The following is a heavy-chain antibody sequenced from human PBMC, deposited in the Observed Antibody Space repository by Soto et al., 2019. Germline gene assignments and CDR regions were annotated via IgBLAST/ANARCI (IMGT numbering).Heavy chain of an antibody. V-gene: IGHV3-53*01. Sequence: GGSLRLSCAASGFTVSSNYMSWVRQAPGKGLEWVSVIYSGGSTYYADSGKGRFTISRDNSKNTLYLQMNSLRAEDTAVYYCARDSPMVRGAPFDYYGMDVWGQGTTVTVSS. CDR3: ARDSPMVRGAPFDYYGMDV. J-gene: IGHJ6*02. CDR2: IYSGGST. CDR1: GFTVSSNY. D-gene: IGHD3-10*01.